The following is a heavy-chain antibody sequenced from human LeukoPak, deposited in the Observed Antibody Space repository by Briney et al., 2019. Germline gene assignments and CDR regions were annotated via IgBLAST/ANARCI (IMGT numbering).Heavy chain of an antibody. D-gene: IGHD1-1*01. Sequence: PGGSLRLSCAASGFTFSSYAMHWVRQAPGKGLEYVSAISSNGGSTSYTNSVKGRFTISRDNSKNTLYLQMNSLRAEDTAVYYCARSAAGTYYWGQGTLVTVSS. V-gene: IGHV3-64*01. J-gene: IGHJ4*02. CDR1: GFTFSSYA. CDR3: ARSAAGTYY. CDR2: ISSNGGST.